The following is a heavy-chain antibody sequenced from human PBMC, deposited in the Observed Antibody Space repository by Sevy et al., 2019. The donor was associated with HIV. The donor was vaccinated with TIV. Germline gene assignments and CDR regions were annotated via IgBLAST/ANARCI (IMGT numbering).Heavy chain of an antibody. J-gene: IGHJ3*02. CDR2: IYSGDKT. CDR3: ARLNVYYYDDDGYYTTGNAFDI. V-gene: IGHV3-53*01. D-gene: IGHD3-22*01. Sequence: GGSLRLSCAASGFRVSDTYMCWVRQAPGRGLEWVSVIYSGDKTYHADSVKGRFTISRDSSKNTIYLQLNSLRTEDTAVYYCARLNVYYYDDDGYYTTGNAFDIWGQRTMVTVSS. CDR1: GFRVSDTY.